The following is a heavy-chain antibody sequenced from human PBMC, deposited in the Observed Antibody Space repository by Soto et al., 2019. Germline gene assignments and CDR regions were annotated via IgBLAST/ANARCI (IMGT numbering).Heavy chain of an antibody. D-gene: IGHD3-10*01. Sequence: QVQLQESGPGLVKPSGTLSLTCAVSGGSISSSNWWSWVRQPPGKGLEWIGEIYHSGSTNYNPSLKSRVTISVDKSKNHFSLKLSAETAADTAVYYCARGSWFGGDTPLFDPWGQGTLVTVSS. CDR1: GGSISSSNW. CDR2: IYHSGST. V-gene: IGHV4-4*02. J-gene: IGHJ5*02. CDR3: ARGSWFGGDTPLFDP.